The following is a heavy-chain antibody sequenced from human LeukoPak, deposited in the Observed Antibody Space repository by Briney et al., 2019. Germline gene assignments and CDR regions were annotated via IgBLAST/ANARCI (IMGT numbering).Heavy chain of an antibody. J-gene: IGHJ4*02. D-gene: IGHD3-22*01. Sequence: GGSLRLSCAASGFTFSSYAMSWVRQAPGKGLEWVSAISGSGGSTYYADSVKGRFTISRDNSKNTLYLQMNSLRAEDTAVYYCAKDRDDSSGYWPLGDIWGQGTQVTVSS. V-gene: IGHV3-23*01. CDR1: GFTFSSYA. CDR3: AKDRDDSSGYWPLGDI. CDR2: ISGSGGST.